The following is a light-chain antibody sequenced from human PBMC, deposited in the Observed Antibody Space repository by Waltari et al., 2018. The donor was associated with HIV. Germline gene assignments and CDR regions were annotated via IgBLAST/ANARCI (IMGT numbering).Light chain of an antibody. Sequence: MTQSPSSLSASVGDRVTITCRASQTINDYLNWYQQKPGRAPKLLIYGASTLERGVPSRFSGSGSGRDFTLTISSLQPEDFATYYCQQSYNMRTFGQGTKLDIK. V-gene: IGKV1-39*01. J-gene: IGKJ2*02. CDR2: GAS. CDR3: QQSYNMRT. CDR1: QTINDY.